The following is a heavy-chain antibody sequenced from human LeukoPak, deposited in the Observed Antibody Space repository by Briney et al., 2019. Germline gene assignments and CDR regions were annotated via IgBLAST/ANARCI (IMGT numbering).Heavy chain of an antibody. CDR1: GFTFSSYA. CDR3: ARERSHAFDI. V-gene: IGHV3-30-3*01. CDR2: ISYDGSNK. Sequence: GGSLRLSCAASGFTFSSYAMHWVRQAPGKGLEWVAVISYDGSNKYYADSVKGRFTISRDDSKNTLYLQMNGLRAEDTAVYYCARERSHAFDIWGQGTMVTVSS. J-gene: IGHJ3*02.